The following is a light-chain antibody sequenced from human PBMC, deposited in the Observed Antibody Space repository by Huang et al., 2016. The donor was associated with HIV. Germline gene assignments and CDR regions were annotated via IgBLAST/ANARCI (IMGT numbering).Light chain of an antibody. J-gene: IGKJ4*01. V-gene: IGKV3-15*01. CDR2: SVS. CDR1: QSVNNN. CDR3: QQYDDWPLT. Sequence: EILMTQSPATLSVAPGERATLACRASQSVNNNLAWYQYKLGQAHRRLIYSVSTRATGVSVRFSGSGSGTDFTLTISGLQSEDFALYFCQQYDDWPLTFGGGTQVEIK.